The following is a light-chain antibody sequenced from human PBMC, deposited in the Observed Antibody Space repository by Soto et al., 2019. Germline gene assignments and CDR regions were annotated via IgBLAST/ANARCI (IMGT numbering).Light chain of an antibody. Sequence: SQLTLSPSSLSASVLDIVTITFLASQDISSYLAWYQQEPGKAPKLLIYAASTLQSGVPSRFSGSGSGTDFTLTISSLQPEDFATYYCQQLESYPSTFGGGTKVDIK. CDR3: QQLESYPST. CDR2: AAS. CDR1: QDISSY. J-gene: IGKJ4*01. V-gene: IGKV1-9*01.